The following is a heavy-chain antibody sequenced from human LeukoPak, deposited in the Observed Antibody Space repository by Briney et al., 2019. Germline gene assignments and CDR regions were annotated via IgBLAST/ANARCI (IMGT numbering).Heavy chain of an antibody. CDR3: ARETSSSLYYFDY. CDR1: GGSISNYF. CDR2: IYYSGNT. Sequence: SETLSLTCTVSGGSISNYFWSWIRQPPGKGLEWIGYIYYSGNTNHNPSLKSRVTISIDTSKNQFSLKLSSVTAADTAVYYCARETSSSLYYFDYWGQGALVTVSS. D-gene: IGHD6-13*01. J-gene: IGHJ4*02. V-gene: IGHV4-59*01.